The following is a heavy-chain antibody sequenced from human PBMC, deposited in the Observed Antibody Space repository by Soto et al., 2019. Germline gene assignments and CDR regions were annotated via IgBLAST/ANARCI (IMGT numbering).Heavy chain of an antibody. CDR1: GGTFSSYA. CDR3: YYDSSGYAPGTDY. CDR2: IIPIFGTA. V-gene: IGHV1-69*13. J-gene: IGHJ4*02. Sequence: GASVKVSCKASGGTFSSYAISWVRQAPGQGLEWMGGIIPIFGTANYAQKFQGRVTITADESTSTAYMELSSLRSEDTAVYYCYYDSSGYAPGTDYWGQGTLVTVSS. D-gene: IGHD3-22*01.